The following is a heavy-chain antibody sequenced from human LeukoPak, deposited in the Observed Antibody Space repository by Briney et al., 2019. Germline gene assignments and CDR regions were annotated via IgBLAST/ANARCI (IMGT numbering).Heavy chain of an antibody. CDR1: GGSISSYY. J-gene: IGHJ6*02. CDR2: IYYSGST. V-gene: IGHV4-59*08. D-gene: IGHD3-10*01. Sequence: SETLSLTCTVSGGSISSYYWSWIRQPPGKGLEWIGYIYYSGSTNHNPSLKSRVTISVDTSKNQFSLKLSSVTAADTAVYYCARLVVRGVMGADPRPDYYYYGMDVWGQGTTVTVSS. CDR3: ARLVVRGVMGADPRPDYYYYGMDV.